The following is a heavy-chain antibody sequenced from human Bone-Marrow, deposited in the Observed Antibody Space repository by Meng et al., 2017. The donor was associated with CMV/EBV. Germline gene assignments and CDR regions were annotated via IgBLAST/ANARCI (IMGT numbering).Heavy chain of an antibody. CDR1: GYTFTSYG. V-gene: IGHV1-18*01. CDR2: ISAYHGNT. J-gene: IGHJ1*01. Sequence: VASGAAVKKPGATVKGSCKASGYTFTSYGISWVRQAPGQGLEWMGWISAYHGNTNYAQKLQGRVTMTTDTSTSTAYMELRSLRSDDTAVYYCARDDYDFWSGYPKYFQHWGQGTLVTVSS. CDR3: ARDDYDFWSGYPKYFQH. D-gene: IGHD3-3*01.